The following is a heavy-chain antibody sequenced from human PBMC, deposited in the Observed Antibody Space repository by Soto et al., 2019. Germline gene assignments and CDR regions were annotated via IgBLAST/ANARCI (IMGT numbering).Heavy chain of an antibody. CDR2: IYSGGNT. D-gene: IGHD2-21*01. Sequence: EVQLVESGGGLVQPGGSLRLSCAASGFTVSSSYMGWVRQAPGKGLEWVSSIYSGGNTYYADSVRGRFTISTDNSKDTLYLQMNSLRVDDTAMYYCARHVWFYGYCDLWGRGTMVTVSS. J-gene: IGHJ2*01. CDR1: GFTVSSSY. V-gene: IGHV3-66*04. CDR3: ARHVWFYGYCDL.